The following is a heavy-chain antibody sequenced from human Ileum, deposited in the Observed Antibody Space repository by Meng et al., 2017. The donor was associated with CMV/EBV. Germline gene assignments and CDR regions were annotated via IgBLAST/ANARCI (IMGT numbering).Heavy chain of an antibody. D-gene: IGHD3-9*01. Sequence: QVQLLQSGTEVKQPGASVKVSCKTSGYTFTAKHLHWVRQAPRQGLEWMGWIYPQNGGTYFAQKFQGRVTMTSDTSITTAYMELSSLTSDDTAIYYCVKEDWYFDFWGQGTLVTVSS. CDR2: IYPQNGGT. J-gene: IGHJ4*02. CDR1: GYTFTAKH. CDR3: VKEDWYFDF. V-gene: IGHV1-2*02.